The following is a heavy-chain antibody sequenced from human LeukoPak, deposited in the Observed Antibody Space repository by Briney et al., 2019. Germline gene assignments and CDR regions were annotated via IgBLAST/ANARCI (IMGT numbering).Heavy chain of an antibody. CDR3: AKEIYAPYYYDSSGHQAKYYYYGMDV. CDR2: ISYDGSNK. Sequence: GRSLRLSCAASGFTFSSYGMHWVRQAPGKGLEWVAVISYDGSNKYYADSVKGRFTISRDNSKNTLYLQMNSLRAEDTAVYYCAKEIYAPYYYDSSGHQAKYYYYGMDVWGQGTTATVSS. D-gene: IGHD3-22*01. J-gene: IGHJ6*02. CDR1: GFTFSSYG. V-gene: IGHV3-30*18.